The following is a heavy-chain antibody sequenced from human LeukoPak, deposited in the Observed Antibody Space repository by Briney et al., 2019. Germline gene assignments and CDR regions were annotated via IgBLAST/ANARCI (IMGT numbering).Heavy chain of an antibody. J-gene: IGHJ4*02. D-gene: IGHD1-26*01. CDR3: AKDRSYYVRARWYFDY. Sequence: GGSLRLSCAASGFTFSSYGMHWVRQAPGKGLEWVAVISYDGSNKYYADSVKGRFTISRDNSKNTLYLQMNSLRAEDTAVYYCAKDRSYYVRARWYFDYWGQGTLVTVSS. CDR1: GFTFSSYG. CDR2: ISYDGSNK. V-gene: IGHV3-30*18.